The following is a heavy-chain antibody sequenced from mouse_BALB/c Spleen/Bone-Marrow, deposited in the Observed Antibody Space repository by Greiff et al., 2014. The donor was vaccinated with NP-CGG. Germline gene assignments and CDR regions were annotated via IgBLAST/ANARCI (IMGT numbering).Heavy chain of an antibody. J-gene: IGHJ2*01. CDR1: GFNIKDTY. D-gene: IGHD1-1*01. Sequence: VQLQQPGAELVKPGASVKLSCTASGFNIKDTYMHWVKQRPEHGLEWIGRIDTANGNTKYDPKFQGKATITADTSSNTAYLQLSSLTSEDTAVYSCARYYYGSSYFDYWGQGTTLTVSS. CDR2: IDTANGNT. V-gene: IGHV14-3*02. CDR3: ARYYYGSSYFDY.